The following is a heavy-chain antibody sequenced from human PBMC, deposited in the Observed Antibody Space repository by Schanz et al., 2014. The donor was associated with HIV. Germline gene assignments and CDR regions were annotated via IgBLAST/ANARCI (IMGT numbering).Heavy chain of an antibody. CDR3: ARDWRPNYDFWSGSIGVIGMDV. CDR1: GFTFSDYW. Sequence: EVQLVESGGGLVQPGGSLRLSCAASGFTFSDYWMSWVRQAPGKGLEWVSYISSSSSTIYYADSVKGRFTISRDNAKNSLFLQMSSLRVEDTAVYYCARDWRPNYDFWSGSIGVIGMDVWGQGTTVTVSS. CDR2: ISSSSSTI. J-gene: IGHJ6*02. D-gene: IGHD3-3*01. V-gene: IGHV3-48*01.